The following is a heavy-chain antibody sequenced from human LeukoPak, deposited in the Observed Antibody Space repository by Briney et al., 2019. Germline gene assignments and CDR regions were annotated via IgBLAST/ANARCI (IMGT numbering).Heavy chain of an antibody. CDR1: GFTFDDYA. D-gene: IGHD3-16*01. V-gene: IGHV3-43*02. CDR3: ANMNVLNFSFDY. Sequence: GGSLRLSCAASGFTFDDYAMHWVRQAPGKGLEWVPLISGDGGSTYYADSVKGRFTISRDNSKNSLYLLMNSLRTEDTALYYCANMNVLNFSFDYWSQGTLVTVSS. J-gene: IGHJ4*02. CDR2: ISGDGGST.